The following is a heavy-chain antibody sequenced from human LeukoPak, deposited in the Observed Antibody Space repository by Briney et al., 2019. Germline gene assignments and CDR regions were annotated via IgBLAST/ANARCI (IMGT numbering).Heavy chain of an antibody. J-gene: IGHJ4*02. CDR1: GYTFTGYY. Sequence: ASVKVSCKASGYTFTGYYLFWVRQAPGQGLEWMGWINPNTGDTRYGQKFQGRVTLTRDASIRTTYMELSSLRSDDTAVYYCARDERFCNGDNHYPDLGYWGQGTLVTVSS. D-gene: IGHD2-15*01. V-gene: IGHV1-2*02. CDR3: ARDERFCNGDNHYPDLGY. CDR2: INPNTGDT.